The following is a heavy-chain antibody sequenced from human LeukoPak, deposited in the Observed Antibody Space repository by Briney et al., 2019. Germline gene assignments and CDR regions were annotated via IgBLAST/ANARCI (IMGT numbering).Heavy chain of an antibody. D-gene: IGHD6-13*01. CDR2: MNPNTDKT. Sequence: GASVKVSCKASGYTFTSSDINWVRQATGQGLEWMGWMNPNTDKTGYARYCQGRVTMTKNISISTAYMEVSSLTYEDTAIYYCARGRPGLASAGIYDFWGQGTLITVSS. J-gene: IGHJ4*02. V-gene: IGHV1-8*01. CDR3: ARGRPGLASAGIYDF. CDR1: GYTFTSSD.